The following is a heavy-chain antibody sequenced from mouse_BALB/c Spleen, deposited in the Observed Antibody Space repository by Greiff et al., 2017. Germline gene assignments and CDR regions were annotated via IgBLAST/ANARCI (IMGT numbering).Heavy chain of an antibody. CDR1: GYAFSSYW. CDR2: IYPGDGDT. J-gene: IGHJ4*01. Sequence: VQLQQSGAELVRPGSSVKISCKASGYAFSSYWMNWVKQRPGQGLAWIGQIYPGDGDTNYNGKFKGKATLTADKSSSTAYMQLSSLTSEDSAVYFCARRWYHYAMDYWGQGTSVTVSS. CDR3: ARRWYHYAMDY. D-gene: IGHD2-1*01. V-gene: IGHV1-80*01.